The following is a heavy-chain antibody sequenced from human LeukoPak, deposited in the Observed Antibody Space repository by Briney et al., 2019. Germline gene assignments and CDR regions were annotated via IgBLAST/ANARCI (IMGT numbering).Heavy chain of an antibody. CDR3: ARGYYYDTTGQAYYFDY. J-gene: IGHJ4*02. Sequence: GSLRLSCAASGFTFNTFDMHWVRQAPGKGLEWVAFINHDGSNEFYVDSVNGRFTISRDNSKNTLYLQINSPRAEDTAVYYRARGYYYDTTGQAYYFDYWGQGSLVTVSS. D-gene: IGHD3-22*01. CDR2: INHDGSNE. CDR1: GFTFNTFD. V-gene: IGHV3-30*02.